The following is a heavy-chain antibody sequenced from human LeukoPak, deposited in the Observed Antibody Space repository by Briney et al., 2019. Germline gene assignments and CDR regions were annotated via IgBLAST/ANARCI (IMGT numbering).Heavy chain of an antibody. CDR3: ARVRLDSSERYLDAFEN. D-gene: IGHD6-19*01. Sequence: PGGSLRLSCAASGFTFSSYGMHWVRQAPGKGLEWVAVISYDGSNKYYADPVKGRFTISRDNSKNTVYLQMNSLRAEDTAVYYCARVRLDSSERYLDAFENWGQGTMVTVSS. CDR2: ISYDGSNK. J-gene: IGHJ3*02. CDR1: GFTFSSYG. V-gene: IGHV3-30*03.